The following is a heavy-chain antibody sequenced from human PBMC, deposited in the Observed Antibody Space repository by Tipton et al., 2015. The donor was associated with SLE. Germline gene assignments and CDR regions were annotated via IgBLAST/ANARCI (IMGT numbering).Heavy chain of an antibody. CDR3: ARAQGITFGGAGYYYYMDV. CDR2: ITAYIDDT. J-gene: IGHJ6*03. D-gene: IGHD3-16*01. Sequence: QVQLVQSGAEVKKPGSSVKVSCKASGYNFLSYGISWVRQAPGQGLEWMGWITAYIDDTIYAQNFQGRVTMTTDTSTDTSYMELKSLRSDDTAVYYCARAQGITFGGAGYYYYMDVWGKGTTVTVSS. V-gene: IGHV1-18*04. CDR1: GYNFLSYG.